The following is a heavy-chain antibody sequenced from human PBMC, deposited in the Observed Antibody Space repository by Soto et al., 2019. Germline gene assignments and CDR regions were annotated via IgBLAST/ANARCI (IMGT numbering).Heavy chain of an antibody. CDR2: IYYSGST. Sequence: QVQLQESGPGLVKPSQTLSLTCTVSGGSISSGGDYWSWIRQHPGKGLEWIGYIYYSGSTYYNPSLKSRVTLSVDTSKNHFSLKLSSVTAADTAVYYCARATPYYSYGTDVWGQGTTVTVSS. CDR3: ARATPYYSYGTDV. V-gene: IGHV4-31*03. D-gene: IGHD2-15*01. CDR1: GGSISSGGDY. J-gene: IGHJ6*02.